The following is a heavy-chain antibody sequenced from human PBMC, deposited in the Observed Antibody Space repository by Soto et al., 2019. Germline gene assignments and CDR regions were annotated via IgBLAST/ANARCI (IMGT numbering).Heavy chain of an antibody. CDR1: GGSISSGGYY. CDR3: ARASLGYFDL. Sequence: QVQLQESGPGLVKPSQTLSLTCTVSGGSISSGGYYWSWIRQHPGKGLEWIGYIYYSGSTYYNPSLKSRVTLSVDTSKNQFPLKLSSVTAADAAVYYCARASLGYFDLWGRGTLVTVSS. V-gene: IGHV4-31*03. CDR2: IYYSGST. J-gene: IGHJ2*01.